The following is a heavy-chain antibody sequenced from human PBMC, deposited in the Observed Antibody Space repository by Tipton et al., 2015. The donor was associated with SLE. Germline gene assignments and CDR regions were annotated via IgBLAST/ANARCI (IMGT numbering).Heavy chain of an antibody. CDR3: AGYTSGWYNGPDY. V-gene: IGHV4-39*01. CDR2: IYYSGST. D-gene: IGHD6-19*01. CDR1: GGSISSSSYY. Sequence: TLSLTCTVSGGSISSSSYYWGWIRQPPGKGLEWIGSIYYSGSTYYNPSLKSRVTIYVDTSKNQFSLKLISVTAADTAVYYCAGYTSGWYNGPDYWGQGTLVPVSS. J-gene: IGHJ4*02.